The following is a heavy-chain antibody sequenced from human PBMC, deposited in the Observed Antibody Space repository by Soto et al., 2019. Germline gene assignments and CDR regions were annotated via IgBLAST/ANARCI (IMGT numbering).Heavy chain of an antibody. CDR2: IYYSGST. J-gene: IGHJ4*02. CDR1: GGSISSSSYY. D-gene: IGHD2-15*01. CDR3: ARGYCSGGSCYTPGTSFDY. V-gene: IGHV4-39*01. Sequence: PSETLSLTCTVSGGSISSSSYYWGWIRQPPGKGLGWIGSIYYSGSTYYNPSLKSRVTISVDTSKNQFSLKLSSVTAADTAVYYCARGYCSGGSCYTPGTSFDYWGQGTLVTVSS.